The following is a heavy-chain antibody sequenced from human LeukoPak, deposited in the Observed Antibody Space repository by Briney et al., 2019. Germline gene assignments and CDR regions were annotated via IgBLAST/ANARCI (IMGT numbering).Heavy chain of an antibody. D-gene: IGHD6-13*01. CDR2: IRYDGSNK. V-gene: IGHV3-30*02. Sequence: GGSLRLSCAASGFTFSSYGIHWVRQAPGKGLEWVAFIRYDGSNKYYADSVRGRFTISRDNSKNTLYLQMNLRADDTAVYYCAKSYRSGWYRGVIDYWGQGTLVTVSS. CDR1: GFTFSSYG. J-gene: IGHJ4*02. CDR3: AKSYRSGWYRGVIDY.